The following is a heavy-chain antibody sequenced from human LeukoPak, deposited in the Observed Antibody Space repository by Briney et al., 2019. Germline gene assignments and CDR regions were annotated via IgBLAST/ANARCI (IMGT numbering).Heavy chain of an antibody. J-gene: IGHJ5*02. V-gene: IGHV4-59*08. CDR2: IYYSGST. D-gene: IGHD5-12*01. CDR1: GGSISSYY. Sequence: PSETLSLTCTVAGGSISSYYWSWIRQPPGKGLEWIGYIYYSGSTNYNPSLKSRVTISVDTSKNQFSLKLSSVTAADTAVYYCAASGFLRWFDPWGQGTLVTVSS. CDR3: AASGFLRWFDP.